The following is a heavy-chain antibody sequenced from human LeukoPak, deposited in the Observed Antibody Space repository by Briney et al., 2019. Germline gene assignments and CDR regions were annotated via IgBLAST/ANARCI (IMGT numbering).Heavy chain of an antibody. D-gene: IGHD1-14*01. CDR2: INVSGGST. V-gene: IGHV3-23*01. Sequence: GGSLRLSCAASGFTFNTFNMNWVRQAPGKGLEWVSAINVSGGSTYYTDSVKGRFTISRDYSKNTLYLQMDSLRAEDTAVYYCAKGSYGNHDHWGQGTLVTVSS. CDR1: GFTFNTFN. J-gene: IGHJ4*02. CDR3: AKGSYGNHDH.